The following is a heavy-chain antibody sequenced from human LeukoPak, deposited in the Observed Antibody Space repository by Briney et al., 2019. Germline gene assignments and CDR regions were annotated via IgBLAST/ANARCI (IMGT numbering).Heavy chain of an antibody. D-gene: IGHD6-13*01. CDR2: INPSGGST. CDR3: ARETIAAAGPGGWFDP. V-gene: IGHV1-46*01. Sequence: ASVKVSCKASGYTFTSYYMHWVRQAPGQGLEWIGIINPSGGSTSYAQKFQGRVTMTRDTSTSTVYMELSSLRSEDTAVYYCARETIAAAGPGGWFDPWGQGTLVTVSS. J-gene: IGHJ5*02. CDR1: GYTFTSYY.